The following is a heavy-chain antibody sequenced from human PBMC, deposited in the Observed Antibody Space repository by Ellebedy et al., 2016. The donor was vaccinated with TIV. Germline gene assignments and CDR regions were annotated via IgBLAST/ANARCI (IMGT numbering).Heavy chain of an antibody. CDR2: ISSSSSYI. D-gene: IGHD6-13*01. V-gene: IGHV3-21*01. J-gene: IGHJ6*02. CDR1: GFTFSSYS. Sequence: GGSLRLXXAASGFTFSSYSMNWVRQAPGKGLEWVSSISSSSSYIYYADSVKGRFTISRDNAKNSLYLQMNSLRAEDTAVYYCARGSSYSSSWYNYYYGMDVWGQGTTVTVSS. CDR3: ARGSSYSSSWYNYYYGMDV.